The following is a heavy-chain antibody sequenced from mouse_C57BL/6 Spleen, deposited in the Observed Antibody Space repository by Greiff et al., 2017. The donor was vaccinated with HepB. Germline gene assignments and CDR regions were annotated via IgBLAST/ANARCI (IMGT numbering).Heavy chain of an antibody. J-gene: IGHJ3*01. CDR1: GYTFTDYN. CDR3: TRRDYRGFAD. V-gene: IGHV1-18*01. CDR2: INPNNGGT. D-gene: IGHD2-4*01. Sequence: VQLQQSGPELVKPGASVKIPCKASGYTFTDYNMDWVKQSHGKSLEWIGDINPNNGGTIYNQKFKGKATLTVDKSSSTTYMKLRSLTSEDAAVYYCTRRDYRGFADCGQGTLVTVSA.